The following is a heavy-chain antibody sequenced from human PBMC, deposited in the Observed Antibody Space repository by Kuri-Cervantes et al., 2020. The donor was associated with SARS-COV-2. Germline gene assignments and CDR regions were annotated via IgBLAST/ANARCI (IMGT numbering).Heavy chain of an antibody. CDR3: AGAPSGSPTDY. CDR2: IWYDGSNK. Sequence: GGSLRLSCAASGFTFSSYGMHWVRQAPGKGLEWVAVIWYDGSNKYYADSVKGRFTISRDNAKNTLYLQMNSLRVEDTAVYFCAGAPSGSPTDYWGQGTLVTVSS. V-gene: IGHV3-33*03. CDR1: GFTFSSYG. J-gene: IGHJ4*02. D-gene: IGHD1-26*01.